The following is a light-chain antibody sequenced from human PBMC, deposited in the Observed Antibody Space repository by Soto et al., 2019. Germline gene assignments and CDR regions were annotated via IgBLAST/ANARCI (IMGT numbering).Light chain of an antibody. CDR1: QSISTW. CDR3: QQYNTYWT. J-gene: IGKJ1*01. CDR2: KAS. V-gene: IGKV1-5*03. Sequence: DIQMTQSPSTLSASVGDRVTITCRASQSISTWLAWYQQKAGKAPKLLIYKASILVSGVPSRFSGSGSGTECTLTSSSLQPDDFATYYCQQYNTYWTFGQGTKVEIK.